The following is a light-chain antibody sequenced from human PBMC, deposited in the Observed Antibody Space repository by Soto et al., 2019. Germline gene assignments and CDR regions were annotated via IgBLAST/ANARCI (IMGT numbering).Light chain of an antibody. CDR1: QNIVRW. V-gene: IGKV1-5*01. Sequence: DIQMTQSPSSLSASVGDRVTIPCRASQNIVRWLAWYQQKPGKAPKLMIYDVSTLISGVPSRFSGSGSGTEFTLTISSLQPDDFTTYYCQQYNLHSPATFGPGTLVDIK. J-gene: IGKJ1*01. CDR3: QQYNLHSPAT. CDR2: DVS.